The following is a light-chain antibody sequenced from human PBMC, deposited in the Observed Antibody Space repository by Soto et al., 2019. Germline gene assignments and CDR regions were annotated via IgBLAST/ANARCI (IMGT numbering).Light chain of an antibody. J-gene: IGKJ1*01. CDR1: QSVSSSY. CDR3: HQYGSSPTT. CDR2: GTS. Sequence: SGFTQSPSTLSLSPGGRAPLSCRASQSVSSSYIAWYQQKPGQAPRFLIYGTSSRATGIPDRFSGSGSGTDFSLTISRLEPEDFAVYYCHQYGSSPTTLGQVTNVDIK. V-gene: IGKV3-20*01.